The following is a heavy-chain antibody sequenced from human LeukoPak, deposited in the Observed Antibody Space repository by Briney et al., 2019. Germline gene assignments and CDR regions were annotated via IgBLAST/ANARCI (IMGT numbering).Heavy chain of an antibody. V-gene: IGHV4-34*01. CDR1: GGSFSGYY. Sequence: SETLSLTCAVYGGSFSGYYWSWIRQPPGKGLEWIGEINHSGSTNYNPSLKSRVTISVDTSKNQFSLKLSSVTAADTAVYYCASGYSYGLKKAENAFDIWGQGTMVTVSS. D-gene: IGHD5-18*01. J-gene: IGHJ3*02. CDR3: ASGYSYGLKKAENAFDI. CDR2: INHSGST.